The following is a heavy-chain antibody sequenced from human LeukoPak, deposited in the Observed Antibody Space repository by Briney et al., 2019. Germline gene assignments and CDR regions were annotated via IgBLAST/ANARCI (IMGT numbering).Heavy chain of an antibody. CDR3: AREWGPGRSNRFQH. CDR1: GYTFTSFY. V-gene: IGHV1-46*01. Sequence: ASVNVSCKASGYTFTSFYMHWVRQVPGQGLEWMGIINPSGGITMYAQKFEGRVTMTRDLSSGTVHMELSSLRSEDTAMYYCAREWGPGRSNRFQHWGQGTRVTVSA. D-gene: IGHD3-3*01. J-gene: IGHJ1*01. CDR2: INPSGGIT.